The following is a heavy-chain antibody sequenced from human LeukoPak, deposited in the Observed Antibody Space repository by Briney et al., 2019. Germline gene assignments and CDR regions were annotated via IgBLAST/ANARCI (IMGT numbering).Heavy chain of an antibody. CDR3: AREASIAVAGTDHDAFDI. CDR1: GFNVSSNY. Sequence: GGSLRLSCGASGFNVSSNYMSWVRQAPGKGLEWVSVIYSGGSTYYADSVKGRFTISRDNSKNTLYLQMNSLRAEDTAVYYCAREASIAVAGTDHDAFDIWGQGTMVTVSS. D-gene: IGHD6-19*01. V-gene: IGHV3-53*01. J-gene: IGHJ3*02. CDR2: IYSGGST.